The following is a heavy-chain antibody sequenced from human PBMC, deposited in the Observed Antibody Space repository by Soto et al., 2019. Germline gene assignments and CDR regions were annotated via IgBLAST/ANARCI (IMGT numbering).Heavy chain of an antibody. V-gene: IGHV3-30*18. CDR2: ISYDGSNK. CDR1: GFTFSSYG. CDR3: AKDLSPIQLWLQDRICDY. Sequence: PGGSLRLSCAASGFTFSSYGMHWVRQAPGKGLEWVAVISYDGSNKYYADSVKGRFTISRDNSKNTLYLQMNSLRAEDTAVYYCAKDLSPIQLWLQDRICDYWGQGTLVTVSS. J-gene: IGHJ4*02. D-gene: IGHD5-18*01.